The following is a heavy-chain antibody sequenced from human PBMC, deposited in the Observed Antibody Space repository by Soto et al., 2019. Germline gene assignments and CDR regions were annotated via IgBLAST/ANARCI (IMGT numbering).Heavy chain of an antibody. J-gene: IGHJ6*02. CDR1: GYTFTGYY. Sequence: ASVQVSCKASGYTFTGYYMQWVRQAPGQGLEWMGWMNPNSGNTGYAQKFQGRVTMTRNTSISTAYMELSSLRSEDTAVYYCAREGNYDILTGYSYYYYGMDVWGQGTTVTVSS. V-gene: IGHV1-8*02. D-gene: IGHD3-9*01. CDR3: AREGNYDILTGYSYYYYGMDV. CDR2: MNPNSGNT.